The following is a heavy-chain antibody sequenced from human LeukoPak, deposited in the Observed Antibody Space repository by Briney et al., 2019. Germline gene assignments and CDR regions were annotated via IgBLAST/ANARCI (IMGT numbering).Heavy chain of an antibody. V-gene: IGHV4-39*01. CDR2: IYYSGST. Sequence: SETLSLTCTVSGGSISSSSYYWGWIRQPPGRGLEWIGSIYYSGSTYYNPSLKSRVTISVDTSKNQFSLKLSSVTAADTAVYYCARGQSGSYYSRLDYWGQGTLVTVSS. D-gene: IGHD1-26*01. J-gene: IGHJ4*02. CDR1: GGSISSSSYY. CDR3: ARGQSGSYYSRLDY.